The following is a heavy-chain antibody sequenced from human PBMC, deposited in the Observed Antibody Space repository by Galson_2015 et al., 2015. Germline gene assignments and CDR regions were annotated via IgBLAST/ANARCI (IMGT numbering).Heavy chain of an antibody. D-gene: IGHD3-22*01. V-gene: IGHV4-59*01. CDR2: IYYNGNT. J-gene: IGHJ4*02. Sequence: ETLSLTCTVSGGSISSYYWSWIRQPPGKGLEWIGYIYYNGNTKYNPSLKSRVTISVETSKNQFSLRLSSVTAADTAVYYCARDFGHSSGSYDHFFDYWGQGILVTVSS. CDR3: ARDFGHSSGSYDHFFDY. CDR1: GGSISSYY.